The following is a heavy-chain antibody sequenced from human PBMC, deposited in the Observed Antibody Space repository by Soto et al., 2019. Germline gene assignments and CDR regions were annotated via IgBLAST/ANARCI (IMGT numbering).Heavy chain of an antibody. J-gene: IGHJ4*02. CDR1: GGSMSSSNW. D-gene: IGHD4-17*01. CDR3: ARSEATVLHY. CDR2: AHHSGRT. Sequence: QVQLQESGPGLVKPSGTLSLTCTVSGGSMSSSNWWNWVRQPPGKGLEWIVAAHHSGRTNYNPSPRSLVTISVDKSMIHSSLKLSSVTAADTALYYCARSEATVLHYSGQGTLVTVSS. V-gene: IGHV4-4*02.